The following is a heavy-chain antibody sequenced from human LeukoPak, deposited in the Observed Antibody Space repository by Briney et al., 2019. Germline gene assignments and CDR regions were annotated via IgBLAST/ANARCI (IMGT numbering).Heavy chain of an antibody. D-gene: IGHD2-2*03. J-gene: IGHJ4*02. V-gene: IGHV3-30-3*01. CDR1: GFTFSSYA. Sequence: PGGSLRLSCAASGFTFSSYAMHWVRQAPGKGLERVAVISYDGSNKYYADSVKGRFTISRDNSKNTLYLQMNSLRAEDTAVYYCARDNGYCSSTSCYFNYWGQGTLVTVSS. CDR2: ISYDGSNK. CDR3: ARDNGYCSSTSCYFNY.